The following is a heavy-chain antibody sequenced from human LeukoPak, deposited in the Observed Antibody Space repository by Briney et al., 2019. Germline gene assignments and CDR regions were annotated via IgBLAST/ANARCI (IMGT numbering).Heavy chain of an antibody. CDR3: ARVAVSRQYYYDSSGYYYSGAFDI. J-gene: IGHJ3*02. D-gene: IGHD3-22*01. Sequence: SETLSLTCTVSGGSISSGGYYWSWIRQHPGKGPEWIGYIYYSGSTYYNPSLKSRVTISVDTSKNQFSLKLSSVTAADTAVYYCARVAVSRQYYYDSSGYYYSGAFDIWGQGTMVTVSS. CDR1: GGSISSGGYY. V-gene: IGHV4-31*03. CDR2: IYYSGST.